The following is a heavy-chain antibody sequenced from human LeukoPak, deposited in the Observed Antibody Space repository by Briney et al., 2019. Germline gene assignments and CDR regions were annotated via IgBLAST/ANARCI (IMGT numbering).Heavy chain of an antibody. CDR1: GVSISSSNSY. D-gene: IGHD3-10*01. V-gene: IGHV4-61*02. J-gene: IGHJ6*03. CDR2: IYTSGST. Sequence: SETLSLTCTVSGVSISSSNSYWGWIRQPAGKGLEWIGRIYTSGSTNYNPSLKSRVTMSVDTSKNQFSLKLSSVTAADTAVYYCARDFSYYGSGPRRYYYYMDVWGKGTTVTISS. CDR3: ARDFSYYGSGPRRYYYYMDV.